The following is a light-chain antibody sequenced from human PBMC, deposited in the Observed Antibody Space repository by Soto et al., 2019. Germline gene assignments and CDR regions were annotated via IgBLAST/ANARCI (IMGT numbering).Light chain of an antibody. V-gene: IGLV1-40*01. Sequence: QSVLTQPPSVSGAPGQRVTLSCTGNSSNLGAGYDVHWYQQLPGAAPKLVIFGNRNRPSGVPERFSGSKSGTSASLAITGLQAEDEATYYCAAWDDSLNGWVFGGGTKLTVL. J-gene: IGLJ3*02. CDR3: AAWDDSLNGWV. CDR1: SSNLGAGYD. CDR2: GNR.